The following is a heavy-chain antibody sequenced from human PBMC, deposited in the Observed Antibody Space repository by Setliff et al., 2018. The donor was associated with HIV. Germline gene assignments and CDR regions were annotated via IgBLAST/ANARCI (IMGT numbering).Heavy chain of an antibody. V-gene: IGHV3-21*01. CDR3: AREGWQQFAENWFDP. J-gene: IGHJ5*02. CDR1: GFTFSSYS. CDR2: ISGSSTYI. Sequence: KLGGSLRLSCAASGFTFSSYSMNWVRQAPGKGLEWVSSISGSSTYIYSADSVKGRFTISRDNAKNSLYLQMNSLRGEDTAVYYCAREGWQQFAENWFDPWGQGTLVTVSS.